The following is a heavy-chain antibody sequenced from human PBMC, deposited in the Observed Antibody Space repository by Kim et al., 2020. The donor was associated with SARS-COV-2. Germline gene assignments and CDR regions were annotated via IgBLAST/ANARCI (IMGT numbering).Heavy chain of an antibody. V-gene: IGHV3-21*01. D-gene: IGHD3-10*01. CDR3: ARLYGSGSNYFDY. CDR1: GFTFSSYS. J-gene: IGHJ4*02. Sequence: GGSLRLSCAASGFTFSSYSMNWVRQAPGKGLEWVSSISSSSSYIYYADSGKGRFTISRDNAKNSLYLQMNSLRAEDTAVYYCARLYGSGSNYFDYWGQGTLVTVSS. CDR2: ISSSSSYI.